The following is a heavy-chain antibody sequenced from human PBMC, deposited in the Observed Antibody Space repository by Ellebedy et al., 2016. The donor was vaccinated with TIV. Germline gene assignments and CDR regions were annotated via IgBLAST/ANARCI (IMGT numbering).Heavy chain of an antibody. D-gene: IGHD2-15*01. CDR1: GFSLSTSGVG. V-gene: IGHV2-5*02. J-gene: IGHJ3*02. CDR2: IYWADDK. Sequence: SGPTLVKPTQTLTLTCTFSGFSLSTSGVGVGWIRQPPRKALEWLALIYWADDKRYSPSLKSRLTITKDTSKNQVVLTMTNMDPVDTATYYCAHRYCSGGTCYSDAFDIWGQGTMVTVSS. CDR3: AHRYCSGGTCYSDAFDI.